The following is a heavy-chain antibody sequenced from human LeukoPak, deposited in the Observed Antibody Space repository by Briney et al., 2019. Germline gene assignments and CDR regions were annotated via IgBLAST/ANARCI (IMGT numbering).Heavy chain of an antibody. CDR1: GYTFTSHD. V-gene: IGHV1-8*01. CDR3: ARALSGCILCFDY. Sequence: ASVKVSCKASGYTFTSHDINWVRQPTGQGLEWMGWMSPNSGNTGYAQKFQGRVTMTRDNSMSTAYMELSSPSSEDTAVYYCARALSGCILCFDYWGQGTLVTVSS. J-gene: IGHJ4*02. D-gene: IGHD6-19*01. CDR2: MSPNSGNT.